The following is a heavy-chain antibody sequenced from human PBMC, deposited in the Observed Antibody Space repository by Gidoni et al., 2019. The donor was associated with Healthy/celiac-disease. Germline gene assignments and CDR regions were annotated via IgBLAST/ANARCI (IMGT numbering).Heavy chain of an antibody. D-gene: IGHD6-6*01. J-gene: IGHJ4*02. CDR1: GFTFSSYG. CDR3: AKEGGYGIAARTFDY. Sequence: QVQLVESGGGVVQPGRSLRLSCAASGFTFSSYGMHWVRQAPGKGLEWVAVISYDGSNKYYADSVKGRFTISRDNSKNTLYLQMNSLRAEDTAVYYCAKEGGYGIAARTFDYWGQGTLVTVSS. V-gene: IGHV3-30*18. CDR2: ISYDGSNK.